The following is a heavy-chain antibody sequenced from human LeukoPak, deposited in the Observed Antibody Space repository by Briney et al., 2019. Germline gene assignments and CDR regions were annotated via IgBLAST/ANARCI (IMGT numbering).Heavy chain of an antibody. CDR3: ARSPSVLLWLGGFYFFDY. CDR1: GYTFTGYY. Sequence: ASVKVSCKASGYTFTGYYMHWVRQAPGQGLEWMGWINPNSGGTNYAQKFQGRVTMTRDTSISTAYMELSRLRSDDTAVYYCARSPSVLLWLGGFYFFDYGGGEPLFTVSS. J-gene: IGHJ4*02. CDR2: INPNSGGT. D-gene: IGHD3-10*01. V-gene: IGHV1-2*02.